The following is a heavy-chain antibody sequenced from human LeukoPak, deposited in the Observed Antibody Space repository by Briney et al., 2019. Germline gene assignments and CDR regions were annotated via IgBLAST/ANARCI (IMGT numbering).Heavy chain of an antibody. CDR3: ARDLDSYGKDY. J-gene: IGHJ4*02. CDR1: GGTFSSYA. V-gene: IGHV1-69*04. Sequence: SVKLSCTASGGTFSSYAISWVRQAPGQGLEWMGRIIPILGIANYAQTVQGRVTITADKSTSTDYMEMSSLRSEDTAVYYCARDLDSYGKDYWGQGTLVTVSS. CDR2: IIPILGIA. D-gene: IGHD5-18*01.